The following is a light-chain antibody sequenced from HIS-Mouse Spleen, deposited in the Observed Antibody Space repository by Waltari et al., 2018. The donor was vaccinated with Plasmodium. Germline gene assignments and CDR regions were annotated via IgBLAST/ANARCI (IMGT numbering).Light chain of an antibody. CDR3: QQYNSYWT. CDR1: QSISSW. CDR2: KAS. V-gene: IGKV1-5*03. J-gene: IGKJ1*01. Sequence: DIQMTQSTSTLSASVGDRVTITCRASQSISSWLDWYQQKPGKAPKLLIYKASSLESGVPSRFSGSGSGTEFTLTISSLQPDDFATYYCQQYNSYWTFGQGTKVEIK.